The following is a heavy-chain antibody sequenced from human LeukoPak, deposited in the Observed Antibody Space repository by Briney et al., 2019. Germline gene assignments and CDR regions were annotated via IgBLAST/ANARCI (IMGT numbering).Heavy chain of an antibody. Sequence: SETLSLTCTVSGGSISSSSYYWGWIRQPPGKGLEWFGSIYYSGSTYYNPSLKSRVTISVDTSKNQFSLKLSSVTAADTAVYYCARHPTERRYYYDSSGTGGAFDIWGQGTMVTVSS. D-gene: IGHD3-22*01. CDR3: ARHPTERRYYYDSSGTGGAFDI. V-gene: IGHV4-39*01. J-gene: IGHJ3*02. CDR2: IYYSGST. CDR1: GGSISSSSYY.